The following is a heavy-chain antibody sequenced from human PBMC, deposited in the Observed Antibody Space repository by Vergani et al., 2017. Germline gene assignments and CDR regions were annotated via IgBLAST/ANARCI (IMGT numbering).Heavy chain of an antibody. CDR1: GFTFSNAW. V-gene: IGHV3-15*01. CDR2: IKSKTDGGTT. Sequence: EVQLVESGGGLVKPGGSLRLSCAASGFTFSNAWMSWVRQAPGKGLEWVGRIKSKTDGGTTDYAAPVKGRFTISRDDSKNTLYLQMNSLKTEDTAVYYCTTDRMVRGVMSYYYYYGMDVWGQGTTVTVSS. J-gene: IGHJ6*02. D-gene: IGHD3-10*01. CDR3: TTDRMVRGVMSYYYYYGMDV.